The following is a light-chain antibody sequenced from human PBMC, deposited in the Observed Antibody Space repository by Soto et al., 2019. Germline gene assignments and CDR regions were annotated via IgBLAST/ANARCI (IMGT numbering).Light chain of an antibody. CDR1: QTVSKF. J-gene: IGKJ2*01. V-gene: IGKV1-39*01. Sequence: DIQVTQSPASLSASVGDRVSITCRTSQTVSKFLNWYQQMPGRAPRILISAADTLESGVPSRFRGIGSIREFTLTIDNLQPEDFATYFCQQSYIVPFTVGQGTKVDI. CDR3: QQSYIVPFT. CDR2: AAD.